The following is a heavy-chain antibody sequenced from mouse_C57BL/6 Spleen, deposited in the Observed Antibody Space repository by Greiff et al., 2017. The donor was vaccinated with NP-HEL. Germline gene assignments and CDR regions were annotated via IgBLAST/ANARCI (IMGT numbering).Heavy chain of an antibody. CDR2: IYPGDGDT. CDR1: GYAFSSYW. J-gene: IGHJ2*01. CDR3: AREGLSDYFDY. Sequence: QVQLQQSGAELVKPGASVKISCKASGYAFSSYWMNWVKQRPGKGLEWIGQIYPGDGDTNYNGKFKGKATLTADKSSSTAYMQLSSLTSEDSAVYFCAREGLSDYFDYWGQGTTLTVSS. V-gene: IGHV1-80*01. D-gene: IGHD1-1*02.